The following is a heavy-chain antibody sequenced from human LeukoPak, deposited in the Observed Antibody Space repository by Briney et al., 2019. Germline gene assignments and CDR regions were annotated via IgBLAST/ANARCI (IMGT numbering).Heavy chain of an antibody. CDR2: ISYDGSNK. D-gene: IGHD5-18*01. Sequence: GRSLRLSCAASGFTFSSYGMHWVRQAPGKGLEWVAVISYDGSNKYYADSVKGRFTISRDNSKNTLYLQMNSLRAEDTAVYYCAKDRGYGYSYGDYWGQGTVVTVSS. CDR3: AKDRGYGYSYGDY. V-gene: IGHV3-30*18. CDR1: GFTFSSYG. J-gene: IGHJ4*02.